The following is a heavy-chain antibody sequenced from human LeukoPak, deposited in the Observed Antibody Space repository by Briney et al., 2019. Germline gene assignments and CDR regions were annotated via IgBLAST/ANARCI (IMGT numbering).Heavy chain of an antibody. Sequence: GASVKVSCKASEYTFTSYDINWMRQATGQEPEWMGYINPNSGHTGYAQKFQGRVTITRDTSISTAYMEVSSLRSEDTAVYYCAKHDRTTFDYWGQGTLVTVSS. V-gene: IGHV1-8*03. J-gene: IGHJ4*02. D-gene: IGHD1-14*01. CDR2: INPNSGHT. CDR1: EYTFTSYD. CDR3: AKHDRTTFDY.